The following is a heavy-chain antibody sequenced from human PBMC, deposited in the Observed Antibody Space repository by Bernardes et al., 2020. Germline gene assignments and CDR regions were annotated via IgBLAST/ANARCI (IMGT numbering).Heavy chain of an antibody. V-gene: IGHV1-18*01. CDR2: ISAYNGNT. J-gene: IGHJ6*02. D-gene: IGHD2-15*01. CDR3: AREGGNCSGGGCYSWGYYYYYGMDV. Sequence: ASVKVSCKASGYTFTSYGISWVRQAPGQGLEWMGWISAYNGNTNYAQKLQGRVTMTTDTSTSTAYMELRSLRSDDTAVYYCAREGGNCSGGGCYSWGYYYYYGMDVWGQGTTVTVSS. CDR1: GYTFTSYG.